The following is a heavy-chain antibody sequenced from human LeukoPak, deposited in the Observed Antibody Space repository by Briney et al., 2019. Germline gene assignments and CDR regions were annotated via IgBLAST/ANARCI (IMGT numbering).Heavy chain of an antibody. CDR1: GFTFDDYA. Sequence: GGSLRLYCEASGFTFDDYAMHWVRQAPGKGLEWVSGISWNSGSIDYADSVKGRFTISRDNAKNSLYLQMNSLRAEDTALYYCAKVSGIYDFDYWGQGTLVTVSS. D-gene: IGHD1-26*01. V-gene: IGHV3-9*01. CDR2: ISWNSGSI. CDR3: AKVSGIYDFDY. J-gene: IGHJ4*02.